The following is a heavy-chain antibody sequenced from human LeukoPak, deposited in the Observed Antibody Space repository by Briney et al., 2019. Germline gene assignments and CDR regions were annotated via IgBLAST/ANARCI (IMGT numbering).Heavy chain of an antibody. D-gene: IGHD3-3*01. CDR3: ARATITIFGVVISFDY. Sequence: SETLSLTCTVSGDSISSYYWSWIRQPPGKGLEWIGYIYYSGSTNYNPSLKSRVTISVDTSKNQFSLKLSSVTAADTAVYYCARATITIFGVVISFDYWGQGTLVTVSS. CDR2: IYYSGST. CDR1: GDSISSYY. V-gene: IGHV4-59*12. J-gene: IGHJ4*02.